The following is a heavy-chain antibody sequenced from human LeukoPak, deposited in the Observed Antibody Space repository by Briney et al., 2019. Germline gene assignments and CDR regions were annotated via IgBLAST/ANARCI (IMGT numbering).Heavy chain of an antibody. J-gene: IGHJ4*02. D-gene: IGHD1-26*01. CDR2: VCGSGYNT. CDR1: GFTFSSYA. CDR3: AKDTKIVGATTFDF. Sequence: GGSLRLSCAASGFTFSSYAMSWVRQAPGKGLEWVSTVCGSGYNTYYADSVKGRFTISRDNSKNTLYLHMHSLSAEDTAIYYCAKDTKIVGATTFDFWGQGTLITVSS. V-gene: IGHV3-23*01.